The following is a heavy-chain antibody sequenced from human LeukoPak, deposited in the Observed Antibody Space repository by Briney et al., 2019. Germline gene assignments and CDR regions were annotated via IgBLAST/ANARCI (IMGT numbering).Heavy chain of an antibody. D-gene: IGHD3-22*01. CDR1: GGSISSGGYS. J-gene: IGHJ3*02. Sequence: SQTLSLTCAVSGGSISSGGYSWSWIRQPPGKGLEWIGYICHSGSTYYNPSLKSRVTISVDRSKNQFSLKLSSVTAADTAVYYSARVPLRYYDTPPGAFDIWGQGTMVTVSS. CDR3: ARVPLRYYDTPPGAFDI. CDR2: ICHSGST. V-gene: IGHV4-30-2*01.